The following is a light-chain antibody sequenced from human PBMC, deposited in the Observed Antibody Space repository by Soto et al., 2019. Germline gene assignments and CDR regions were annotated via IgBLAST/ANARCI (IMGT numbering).Light chain of an antibody. J-gene: IGLJ1*01. CDR2: DVN. CDR1: SNDVGGYNF. CDR3: CSYVGSDSSFV. Sequence: QSVLTQPRSLSGSPGQSVTISCTGTSNDVGGYNFVSWYQQHPGKVPKLIIYDVNIRASGVPDRFSAYKYGITASLTISGLQAEDEADYYCCSYVGSDSSFVFGSGTKVTVL. V-gene: IGLV2-11*01.